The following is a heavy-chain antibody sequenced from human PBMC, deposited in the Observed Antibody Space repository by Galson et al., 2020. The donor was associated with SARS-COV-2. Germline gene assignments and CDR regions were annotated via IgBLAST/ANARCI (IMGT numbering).Heavy chain of an antibody. J-gene: IGHJ4*02. CDR2: TNSNPGGQ. Sequence: ASVTDTCQATGYTHTDYYFHSLRQPPGHGLAWMAWTNSNPGGQVHAHKFHGRVTLTRDTSISTAYLGLTSQRSTDTAIYYCAGTSPFSDEDSGYYYVWGQGTQVTGSS. V-gene: IGHV1-2*02. CDR1: GYTHTDYY. D-gene: IGHD3-22*01. CDR3: AGTSPFSDEDSGYYYV.